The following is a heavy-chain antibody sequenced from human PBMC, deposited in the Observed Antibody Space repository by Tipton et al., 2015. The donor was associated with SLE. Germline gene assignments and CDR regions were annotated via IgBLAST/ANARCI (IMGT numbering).Heavy chain of an antibody. CDR2: ISAYNGNT. CDR1: GYTFTSYG. V-gene: IGHV1-18*01. D-gene: IGHD2-21*01. CDR3: ARDEGLAYCGGDCYYPRYYYGMDV. J-gene: IGHJ6*02. Sequence: QVQLVQSGAEVKKPGASVKVSCKASGYTFTSYGISWVRQAPGQGLEWMGWISAYNGNTDYAQKLQGRVTMTTDTSTSTAYMELRSLRSDDTAVYYCARDEGLAYCGGDCYYPRYYYGMDVWGQGTTVTVSS.